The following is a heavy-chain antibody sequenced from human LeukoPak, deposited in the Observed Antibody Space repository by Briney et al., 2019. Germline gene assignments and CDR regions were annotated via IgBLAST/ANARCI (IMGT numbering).Heavy chain of an antibody. CDR2: ISGSGGST. J-gene: IGHJ4*02. V-gene: IGHV3-23*01. Sequence: GGSLRLSCAASGFTFSSYAMSWVRQAPGKGLEWVSAISGSGGSTYYADSVKGRFTISRDNAKNSLYLQMNSLRAEDTAVYYCARDLKDSSGYSDFDYWGQGTLVTVSS. D-gene: IGHD3-22*01. CDR1: GFTFSSYA. CDR3: ARDLKDSSGYSDFDY.